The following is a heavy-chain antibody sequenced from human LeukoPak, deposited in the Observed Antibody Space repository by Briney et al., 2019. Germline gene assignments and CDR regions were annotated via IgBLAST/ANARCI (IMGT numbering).Heavy chain of an antibody. V-gene: IGHV4-4*02. CDR1: GGSISSSNW. CDR2: IYHSGST. Sequence: PSGTLSLTCAVSGGSISSSNWWSWVRQPPGKGLEWMGEIYHSGSTNYNPSLKSRVTISVDKSKNQFSLKLSSVTAADTAVYYCAREVIAAYYYYGMDVWGQGTTVTVSS. D-gene: IGHD6-25*01. J-gene: IGHJ6*02. CDR3: AREVIAAYYYYGMDV.